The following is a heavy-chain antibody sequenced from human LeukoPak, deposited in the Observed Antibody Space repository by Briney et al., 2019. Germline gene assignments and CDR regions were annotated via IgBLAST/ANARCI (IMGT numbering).Heavy chain of an antibody. Sequence: PGGSLRLSCAASGYSFSDYAMSWVRQAPGKGPEWVSGISGGGDSRYYEDSVKGRFTISRDNAKNTLYLQMNSLSAEDTAVYYCAKVKITMIVVVVTTNGFFDYWGQGTLVTVSS. CDR1: GYSFSDYA. V-gene: IGHV3-23*01. D-gene: IGHD3-22*01. CDR2: ISGGGDSR. J-gene: IGHJ4*02. CDR3: AKVKITMIVVVVTTNGFFDY.